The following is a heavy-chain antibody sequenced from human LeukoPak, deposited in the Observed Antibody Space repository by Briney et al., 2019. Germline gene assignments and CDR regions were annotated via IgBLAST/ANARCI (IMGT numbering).Heavy chain of an antibody. Sequence: SETLSLTCTVSGGSIASVYWSWIRQPPGQGLEWIGYIYYSGSTNYNPSLKSRLTISVDTSKNQFSLKLSSVTAADTAVYYCARWDSSGYPDYWGQGILVTVSS. CDR2: IYYSGST. J-gene: IGHJ4*02. V-gene: IGHV4-59*01. CDR1: GGSIASVY. D-gene: IGHD3-22*01. CDR3: ARWDSSGYPDY.